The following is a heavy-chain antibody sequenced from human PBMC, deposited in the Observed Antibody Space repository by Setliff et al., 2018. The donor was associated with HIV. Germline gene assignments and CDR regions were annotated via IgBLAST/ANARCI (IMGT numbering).Heavy chain of an antibody. Sequence: SVKVSCKASGGTFNINAVTWVRQAPGQGLEWVGSVIPVFGEPHYAQRFQGRVTITADRSSNTAYMEIMSLRSDDTATYYCGRGVLYGLSEYWGPGSLVTSPQ. CDR3: GRGVLYGLSEY. J-gene: IGHJ4*02. V-gene: IGHV1-69*13. D-gene: IGHD3-10*01. CDR1: GGTFNINA. CDR2: VIPVFGEP.